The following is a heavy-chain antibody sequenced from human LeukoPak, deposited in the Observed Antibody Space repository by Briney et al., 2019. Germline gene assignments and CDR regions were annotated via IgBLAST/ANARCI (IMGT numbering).Heavy chain of an antibody. J-gene: IGHJ4*02. CDR3: ARDSPHGTVTLYYFDY. CDR2: ISYDGSNK. D-gene: IGHD4-17*01. Sequence: GGSLRLSCAASGFTFSSYAMHWVRQAPGKGLEWVAVISYDGSNKYYADSVKGRFTISRDNSKNTLYLQMNSLRAEDTAVYYCARDSPHGTVTLYYFDYWGQGTLVTVSS. CDR1: GFTFSSYA. V-gene: IGHV3-30-3*01.